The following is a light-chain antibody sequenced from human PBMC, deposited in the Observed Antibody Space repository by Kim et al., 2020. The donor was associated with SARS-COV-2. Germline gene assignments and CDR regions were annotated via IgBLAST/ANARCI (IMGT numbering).Light chain of an antibody. J-gene: IGKJ1*01. CDR3: QQYANSRWT. Sequence: SPGERATLSCSASERVASTYLAWYQQKPGQAPQVLIYSASSRAAGVPARFSGSVSGAEYTLTISRLEPEDFAVYYCQQYANSRWTFGQGTKVDIK. V-gene: IGKV3-20*01. CDR1: ERVASTY. CDR2: SAS.